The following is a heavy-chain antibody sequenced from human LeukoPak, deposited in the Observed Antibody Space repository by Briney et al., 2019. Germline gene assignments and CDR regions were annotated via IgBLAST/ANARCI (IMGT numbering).Heavy chain of an antibody. Sequence: PGGSLRLSCAASGFTFSSYAMSWVRQAPGKGLEWVSAISGSGGNTYYADSVKGRFTISRDNSKNTLYLQMNSLRAEDTAVYYCLYRGYNSYRGIYYYGMDVWGQGTTVTVSS. CDR3: LYRGYNSYRGIYYYGMDV. J-gene: IGHJ6*02. CDR2: ISGSGGNT. CDR1: GFTFSSYA. D-gene: IGHD5-24*01. V-gene: IGHV3-23*01.